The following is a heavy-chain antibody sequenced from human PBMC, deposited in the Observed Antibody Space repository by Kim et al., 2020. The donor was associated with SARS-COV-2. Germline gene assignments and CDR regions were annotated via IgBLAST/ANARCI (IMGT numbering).Heavy chain of an antibody. Sequence: GGSLRLSCATSGFDFSNYVMHWVRQATGKGLEWVSTIGNVDDTYYPGSMKGRFTISRENAKNSLYLQMNNLRAGDTAVYYCARGNYFGLGGTQRFDPWGQGTLVTVSS. CDR1: GFDFSNYV. CDR2: IGNVDDT. V-gene: IGHV3-13*04. J-gene: IGHJ5*02. CDR3: ARGNYFGLGGTQRFDP. D-gene: IGHD3-10*01.